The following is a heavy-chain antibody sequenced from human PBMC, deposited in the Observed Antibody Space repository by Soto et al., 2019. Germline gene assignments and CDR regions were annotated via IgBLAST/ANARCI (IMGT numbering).Heavy chain of an antibody. CDR1: GFTFSNNW. Sequence: PGGSLRLSCAASGFTFSNNWMTWVRRAPGKSLEWVPTLNQGGRVRDYVHCVRGRFTISRDTAKDSRYLQMNSLRAEDTAVYYCVKDGSRGSPYYYGMDVWDQGPTLTGAS. V-gene: IGHV3-7*01. CDR2: LNQGGRVR. J-gene: IGHJ6*02. D-gene: IGHD6-19*01. CDR3: VKDGSRGSPYYYGMDV.